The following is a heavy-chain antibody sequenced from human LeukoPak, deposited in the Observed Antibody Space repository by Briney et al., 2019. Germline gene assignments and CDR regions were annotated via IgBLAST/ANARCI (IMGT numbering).Heavy chain of an antibody. CDR1: GVSISSGGYS. V-gene: IGHV4-30-2*01. CDR2: IYHSGST. D-gene: IGHD5-18*01. CDR3: ARSEGDTAPDY. J-gene: IGHJ4*02. Sequence: SETLSLTCAVSGVSISSGGYSWSWIRQPPGKGPEWIGYIYHSGSTYYNPSLKSRVTISVDTSKNQFSLKLSSVTAADTAVYYCARSEGDTAPDYWGQGTLVTVPS.